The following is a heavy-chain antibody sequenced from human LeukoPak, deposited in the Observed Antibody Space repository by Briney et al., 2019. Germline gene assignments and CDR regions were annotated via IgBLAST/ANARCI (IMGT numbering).Heavy chain of an antibody. V-gene: IGHV3-53*01. CDR1: GFTVSSNY. J-gene: IGHJ4*02. Sequence: GGSRRLSCAASGFTVSSNYMSWVRQAPGKGLEWVSVIYSGGSTYYADSVKGRFTISRDNSKNTLYLQMNSLRAEDTAVYYCATRDPITMIGMAWGQGTLVTVSS. CDR3: ATRDPITMIGMA. CDR2: IYSGGST. D-gene: IGHD3-22*01.